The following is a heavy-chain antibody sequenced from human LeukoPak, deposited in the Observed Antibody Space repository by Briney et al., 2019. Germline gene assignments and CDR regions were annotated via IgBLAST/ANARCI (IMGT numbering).Heavy chain of an antibody. CDR2: IYTSGST. CDR3: ARDDTVLRDWYFDL. Sequence: NPSETLSLTCAVYGGSFSSYYWSWIRQPAGKGLEWIGRIYTSGSTNYNPSLKSRVTMSVDTSKNQFSLKLSSVTAADTAVYYCARDDTVLRDWYFDLWGRGTLVTVSS. D-gene: IGHD4-17*01. V-gene: IGHV4-4*07. J-gene: IGHJ2*01. CDR1: GGSFSSYY.